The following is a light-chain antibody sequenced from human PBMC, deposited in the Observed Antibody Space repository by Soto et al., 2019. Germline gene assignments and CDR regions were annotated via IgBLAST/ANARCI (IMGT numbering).Light chain of an antibody. CDR2: GAS. J-gene: IGKJ2*01. CDR1: QSVSSN. V-gene: IGKV3-15*01. CDR3: QQYNNWPPMYT. Sequence: EIVMTQSPAPLSVSTGERATLSCRARQSVSSNLAWYQQKPGQAPRLLIYGASTRATGIPARFSGSGSGTEFTLTISSLQSEDFAVYYCQQYNNWPPMYTFGQGTK.